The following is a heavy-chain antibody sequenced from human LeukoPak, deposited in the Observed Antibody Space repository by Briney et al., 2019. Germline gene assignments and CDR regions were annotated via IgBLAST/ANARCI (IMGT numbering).Heavy chain of an antibody. Sequence: GGPLRLSCAASGFTFSSYAMSWVRQAPGKGLEWVSAISGSGGSTYYADSVKGRFTISRDNSKNTLYLQMNSLRAEDTALYYCAKDRGRIAAAGTNWFDPWGQGTLVTVSS. D-gene: IGHD6-13*01. CDR3: AKDRGRIAAAGTNWFDP. J-gene: IGHJ5*02. CDR2: ISGSGGST. V-gene: IGHV3-23*01. CDR1: GFTFSSYA.